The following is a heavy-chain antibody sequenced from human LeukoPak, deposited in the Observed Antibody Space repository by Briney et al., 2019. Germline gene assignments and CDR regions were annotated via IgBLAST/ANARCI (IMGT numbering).Heavy chain of an antibody. Sequence: ASVKVSCKASGYTFTSYDINWVRQATGQGLEWMGWMNPNSGNTGYAQKFQGRVTITTDTSTSTAYMELRSLRSDDTAVYYCARVYYWNYYYYMDVWGKGTPVTVSS. CDR2: MNPNSGNT. CDR3: ARVYYWNYYYYMDV. CDR1: GYTFTSYD. V-gene: IGHV1-8*01. J-gene: IGHJ6*03. D-gene: IGHD1-20*01.